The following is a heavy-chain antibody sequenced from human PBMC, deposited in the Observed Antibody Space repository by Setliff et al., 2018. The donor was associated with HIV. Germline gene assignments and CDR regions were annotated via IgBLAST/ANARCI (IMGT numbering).Heavy chain of an antibody. J-gene: IGHJ4*02. Sequence: ASVKVSCKASGYTFTSYYMHWVRQAPRHGLEWMGIINPSGGDTEYAQKFQDRVTMTTDTSTSTAYMELRSLRSDDTAVYYCARSRNSILTGYYPTADFDYWGQGTLVTVSS. V-gene: IGHV1-46*01. CDR1: GYTFTSYY. CDR3: ARSRNSILTGYYPTADFDY. D-gene: IGHD3-9*01. CDR2: INPSGGDT.